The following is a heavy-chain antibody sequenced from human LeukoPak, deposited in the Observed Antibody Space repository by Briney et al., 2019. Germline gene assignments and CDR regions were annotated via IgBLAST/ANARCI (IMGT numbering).Heavy chain of an antibody. D-gene: IGHD5-18*01. CDR3: ARDRGGYTYSHDY. J-gene: IGHJ4*02. Sequence: PSETLSLTRSVSGGSFSSYYWSWIRQSPGKGLEWIGHVSNSGYTDYNPSLKSRVTISMDKSKNQLSLKLNFVTAADTAVYYCARDRGGYTYSHDYWGQGTLVTVSS. CDR1: GGSFSSYY. V-gene: IGHV4-59*12. CDR2: VSNSGYT.